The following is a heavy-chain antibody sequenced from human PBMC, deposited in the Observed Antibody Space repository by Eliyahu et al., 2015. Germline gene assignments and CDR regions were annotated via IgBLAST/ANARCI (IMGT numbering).Heavy chain of an antibody. CDR2: ITPIFGTG. CDR3: AKQFSGGAGDSSGYYLVY. CDR1: GGTFSNYA. D-gene: IGHD3-22*01. J-gene: IGHJ4*02. V-gene: IGHV1-69*01. Sequence: QVQLVQSGAEVKKSGSSVKVSCKASGGTFSNYAISWVRQAPGQGLEWMGGITPIFGTGNYAQKFQGRVTITADESTSTVYMELSSLRSEDTAVYYCAKQFSGGAGDSSGYYLVYWGQGTLVTVSS.